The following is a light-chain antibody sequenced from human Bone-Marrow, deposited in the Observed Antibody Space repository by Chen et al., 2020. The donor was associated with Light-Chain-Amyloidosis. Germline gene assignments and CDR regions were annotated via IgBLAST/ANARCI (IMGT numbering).Light chain of an antibody. J-gene: IGLJ1*01. CDR1: SSDVGGDNH. Sequence: QYALTQPASVSGSPGQSITISCTGTSSDVGGDNHFSWYQQHPDKTPKLMIYEVTNRPSWVPDRFSGSKSDNTASLTISGLQTEDEADYFCSSYTITNTLVFGSGTRVTVL. CDR3: SSYTITNTLV. V-gene: IGLV2-14*01. CDR2: EVT.